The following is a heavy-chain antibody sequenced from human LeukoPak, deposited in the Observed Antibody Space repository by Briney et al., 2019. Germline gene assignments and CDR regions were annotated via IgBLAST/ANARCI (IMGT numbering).Heavy chain of an antibody. J-gene: IGHJ6*03. CDR2: IYSGGDI. CDR1: GFSVSKKY. D-gene: IGHD3-9*01. Sequence: GGSLRLSCAASGFSVSKKYMSWVRQTPGKGLEWVSVIYSGGDIYYADSVKGRFTISRDNSKNTLYLQMNSLRGEDTAVYYCAREAGDILTGGYMDVWGKGTTVIVSS. V-gene: IGHV3-66*02. CDR3: AREAGDILTGGYMDV.